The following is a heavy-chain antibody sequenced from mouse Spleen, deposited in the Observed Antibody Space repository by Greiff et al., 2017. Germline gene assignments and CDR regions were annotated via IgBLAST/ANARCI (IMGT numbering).Heavy chain of an antibody. CDR2: IWSGGST. CDR3: ARIYDYYAMDY. Sequence: VMLVESGPGLVQPSQNLSIICTVSGFSLTSYGVHWVRLSPGKGLEWLGVIWSGGSTDYNAVFISRLSISKDNSKSQVFFKMNSLQADDTAMYYCARIYDYYAMDYWGQGTSVTVSS. J-gene: IGHJ4*01. CDR1: GFSLTSYG. V-gene: IGHV2-2*01. D-gene: IGHD1-3*01.